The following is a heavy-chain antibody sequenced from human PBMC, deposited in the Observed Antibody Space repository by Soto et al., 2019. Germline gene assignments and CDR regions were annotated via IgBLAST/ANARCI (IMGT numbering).Heavy chain of an antibody. CDR2: IYYSGST. Sequence: PSETLSLTCTVSGGSISSYYWSWIRQPPGKGLEWIGYIYYSGSTNYNPSLKSRVTISVDTSKNQFSLKLSSVTAADTAVYYCARWYYDFWSGYRGTGSHYGMDVWGQGTTVTVSS. CDR3: ARWYYDFWSGYRGTGSHYGMDV. D-gene: IGHD3-3*01. J-gene: IGHJ6*02. CDR1: GGSISSYY. V-gene: IGHV4-59*01.